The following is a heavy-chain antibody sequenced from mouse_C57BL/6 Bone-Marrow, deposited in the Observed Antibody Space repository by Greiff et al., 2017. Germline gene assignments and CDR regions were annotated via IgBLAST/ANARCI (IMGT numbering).Heavy chain of an antibody. Sequence: VKLVESGPELVKPGASVKLSCKASGYTFTSYDINWVKQRPGQGLEWIGWIYPRDGSTKYNEKFKGKATLTVDTSSSTAYMELHSLTSEDSAVYFWAREGGTYDGGYFDVWGTGTTVTVSS. CDR3: AREGGTYDGGYFDV. J-gene: IGHJ1*03. V-gene: IGHV1-85*01. D-gene: IGHD2-12*01. CDR1: GYTFTSYD. CDR2: IYPRDGST.